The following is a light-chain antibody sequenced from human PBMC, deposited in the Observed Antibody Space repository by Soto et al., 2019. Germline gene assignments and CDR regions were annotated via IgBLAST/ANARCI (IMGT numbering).Light chain of an antibody. Sequence: QSVLTQPPSVSAAPGQKVTISCSGSSSNIGNNYVSWYQQLPGTAPKLLIYDSDKRPSGIPDRFSGSKSGTSATLGITGLQAEDEADYYCQSYDSSLSGSYVFGTGTKLTVL. J-gene: IGLJ1*01. V-gene: IGLV1-51*01. CDR1: SSNIGNNY. CDR3: QSYDSSLSGSYV. CDR2: DSD.